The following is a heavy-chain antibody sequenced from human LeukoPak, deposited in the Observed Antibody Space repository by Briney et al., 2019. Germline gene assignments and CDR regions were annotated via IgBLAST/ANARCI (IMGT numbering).Heavy chain of an antibody. D-gene: IGHD2-15*01. CDR2: IGTGDDT. CDR1: GFTFSTYD. Sequence: GGSLRLSCAAFGFTFSTYDMHWVRQVTGKGLEWVSAIGTGDDTYYLGSVKGRFTISRENAKNVLYLQMSSLRAEDTAVYYCAREIRETVVTRHYYYGIDVWGQGTTVTVSS. J-gene: IGHJ6*02. CDR3: AREIRETVVTRHYYYGIDV. V-gene: IGHV3-13*01.